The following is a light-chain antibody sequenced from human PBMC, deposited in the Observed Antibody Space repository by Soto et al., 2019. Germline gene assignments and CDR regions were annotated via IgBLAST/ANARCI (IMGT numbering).Light chain of an antibody. CDR3: LQRRGWPWT. Sequence: EIVLTQSPATLSLSPGERATLSCRASQSVSSYLAWYQQKPGQAPRLLIYDASNRATDIPARFSGSGSGTDFTLTISTLAPEDFAVYYCLQRRGWPWTFGQGTKLEIK. CDR1: QSVSSY. V-gene: IGKV3-11*01. J-gene: IGKJ1*01. CDR2: DAS.